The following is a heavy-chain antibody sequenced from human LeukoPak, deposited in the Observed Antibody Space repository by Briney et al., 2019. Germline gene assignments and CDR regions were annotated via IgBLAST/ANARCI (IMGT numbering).Heavy chain of an antibody. D-gene: IGHD2-2*01. CDR1: GFTFSSYA. CDR2: VSGSAGTT. Sequence: GGSLRLSCAASGFTFSSYAMSWVRQARGKGLEWVSAVSGSAGTTYYADSVKGRFTISRDNSKNTLYLQMNSLRAEDTALYYCTRTPLVRYFDSWGQGTLVTVSS. J-gene: IGHJ4*02. V-gene: IGHV3-23*01. CDR3: TRTPLVRYFDS.